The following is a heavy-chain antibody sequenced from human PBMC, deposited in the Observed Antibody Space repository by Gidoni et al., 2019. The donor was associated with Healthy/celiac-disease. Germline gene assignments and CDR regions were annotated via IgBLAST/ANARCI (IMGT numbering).Heavy chain of an antibody. D-gene: IGHD3-22*01. CDR3: ARDPGYYDSSGPIPFEGGKEYYGMDV. CDR1: GGSISSYY. V-gene: IGHV4-59*01. CDR2: IYYSGST. J-gene: IGHJ6*02. Sequence: QVQLQESGPGLVKPSETLSLTCTVSGGSISSYYWSWIRQPPGKGLEWIGYIYYSGSTNYNPSLKSRVTISVDTSKNQFSLKLISVTAADTAVYYCARDPGYYDSSGPIPFEGGKEYYGMDVWGQGTTVTVSS.